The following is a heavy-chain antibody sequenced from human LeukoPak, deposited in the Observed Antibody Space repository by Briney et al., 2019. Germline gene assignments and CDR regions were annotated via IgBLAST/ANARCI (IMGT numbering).Heavy chain of an antibody. J-gene: IGHJ6*03. D-gene: IGHD2-15*01. CDR2: MSYSGNT. CDR1: GGPISSSFYN. V-gene: IGHV4-39*02. CDR3: ARDRSPFYYYFMDV. Sequence: PSEPLSLTCTVSGGPISSSFYNCAWIRQSPGKGLDWHGSMSYSGNTYYNPSLKSRVSMSVDASNSQFSLRLRSVTAADTAIYYCARDRSPFYYYFMDVWGKGTTVSVSS.